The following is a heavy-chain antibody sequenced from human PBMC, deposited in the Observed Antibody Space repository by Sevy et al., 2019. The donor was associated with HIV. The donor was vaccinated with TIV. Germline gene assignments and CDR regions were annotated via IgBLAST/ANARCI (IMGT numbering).Heavy chain of an antibody. CDR3: AQVGGSKWELFEFYAMHV. Sequence: GGSLRLSCAASGISFNNYGMHWVRRAPGKGLEWLAVISYDGTNQYYADSVKGRFTISRDDSKNTLYLQINSLRVEDTAVYYCAQVGGSKWELFEFYAMHVWGQGTTVTDSS. J-gene: IGHJ6*02. V-gene: IGHV3-30*18. CDR2: ISYDGTNQ. D-gene: IGHD1-26*01. CDR1: GISFNNYG.